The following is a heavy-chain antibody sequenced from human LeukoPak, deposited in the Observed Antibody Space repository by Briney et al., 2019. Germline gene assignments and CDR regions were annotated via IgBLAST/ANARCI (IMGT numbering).Heavy chain of an antibody. CDR2: INPSGGST. D-gene: IGHD6-13*01. V-gene: IGHV1-46*01. CDR1: GGTFSSYA. Sequence: GASVKVSCKASGGTFSSYAISWVRQAPGQGLEWMGIINPSGGSTSYAPKFQGRVTMTRDTSTSTVYMELSSLRSEAPAVYYCARERFSSNLQSYNWFDPWGQGTLVTVSS. CDR3: ARERFSSNLQSYNWFDP. J-gene: IGHJ5*02.